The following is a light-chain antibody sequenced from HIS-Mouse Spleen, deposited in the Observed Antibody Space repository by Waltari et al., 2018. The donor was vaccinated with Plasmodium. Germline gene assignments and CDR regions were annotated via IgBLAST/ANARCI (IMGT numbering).Light chain of an antibody. CDR2: SNT. Sequence: QSVLTQPPSASGTPGQRVTTPCSGSISSIGSNTVNWYPQPPGTAPKRLIYSNTQRPSGVPDRFSGSKSGTSASLAISGLQSEDEADYYCAAWDDSLNGVVFAGGTKLTVL. CDR3: AAWDDSLNGVV. J-gene: IGLJ2*01. V-gene: IGLV1-44*01. CDR1: ISSIGSNT.